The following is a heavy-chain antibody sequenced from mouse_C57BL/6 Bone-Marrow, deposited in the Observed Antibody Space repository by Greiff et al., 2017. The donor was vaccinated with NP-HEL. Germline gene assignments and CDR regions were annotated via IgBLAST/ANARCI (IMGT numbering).Heavy chain of an antibody. D-gene: IGHD1-1*01. CDR3: ASYYGSWFAY. J-gene: IGHJ3*01. Sequence: VQLQQSGPELVKPGASVKISCKASGYSFTGYYMHWVKQSSEKSLEWIGEINPSTGGTSYNQKFKGKATLTVDKSSSTAYMQLKSLTSEDSAVYYCASYYGSWFAYWGQGTLVTVSA. V-gene: IGHV1-43*01. CDR2: INPSTGGT. CDR1: GYSFTGYY.